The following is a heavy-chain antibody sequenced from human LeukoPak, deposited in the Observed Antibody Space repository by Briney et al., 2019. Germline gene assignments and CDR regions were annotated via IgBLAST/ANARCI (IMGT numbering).Heavy chain of an antibody. CDR1: GFTFSSYS. CDR3: AKGGFIVATMSDWYFDL. D-gene: IGHD5-12*01. V-gene: IGHV3-48*04. CDR2: ISSSSSTI. J-gene: IGHJ2*01. Sequence: GGSLRLSCAASGFTFSSYSMNWVRQAPGKGLEWVSYISSSSSTIYYADSVKGRFTISRDNAKNSLYLQMNSLRAEDTAVYYCAKGGFIVATMSDWYFDLWGRGTLVTVSS.